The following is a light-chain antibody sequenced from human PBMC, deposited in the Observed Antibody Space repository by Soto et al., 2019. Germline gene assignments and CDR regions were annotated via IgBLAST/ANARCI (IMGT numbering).Light chain of an antibody. CDR2: DVS. V-gene: IGLV2-14*01. CDR3: SSYTSSSTLEV. J-gene: IGLJ1*01. CDR1: SGDVGGYNY. Sequence: QSVLTQPASVSGSPGQSITISCTGTSGDVGGYNYVSWYQQHPGKAPKLMIYDVSNRPSGVSNRFSGSKSGNTASLTISGLQAEDEADYYCSSYTSSSTLEVFGTGTKVTVL.